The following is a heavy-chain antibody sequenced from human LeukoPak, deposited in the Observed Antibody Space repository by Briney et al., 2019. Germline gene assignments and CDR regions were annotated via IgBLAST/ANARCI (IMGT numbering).Heavy chain of an antibody. CDR2: IITDGSTT. Sequence: GGSLRLSCAASGFTFSTYWMHWVRQAPGKGLVWVSGIITDGSTTSYADSVKGRFTISRDNAKNTLYLQMNSLRAEDTAVYYCARDCSSSNCSYWGIDYWGQGTLVTVSS. CDR1: GFTFSTYW. J-gene: IGHJ4*02. V-gene: IGHV3-74*01. CDR3: ARDCSSSNCSYWGIDY. D-gene: IGHD2-2*01.